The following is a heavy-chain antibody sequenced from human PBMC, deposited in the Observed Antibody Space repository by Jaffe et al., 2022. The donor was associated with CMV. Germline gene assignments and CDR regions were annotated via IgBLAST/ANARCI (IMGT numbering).Heavy chain of an antibody. J-gene: IGHJ4*02. D-gene: IGHD3-10*01. Sequence: QVQLVQSGAEVKKPGASVKVSCKASGYTFTGYYMHWVRQAPGQGLEWMGWINPNSGGTNYAQKFQGRVTMTRDTSISTAYMELSRLRSDDTAVYYCARERYYGSGSYYLSFDYWGQGTLVTVSS. V-gene: IGHV1-2*02. CDR1: GYTFTGYY. CDR3: ARERYYGSGSYYLSFDY. CDR2: INPNSGGT.